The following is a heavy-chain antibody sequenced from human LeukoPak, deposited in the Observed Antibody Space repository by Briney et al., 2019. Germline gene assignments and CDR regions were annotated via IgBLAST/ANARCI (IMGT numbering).Heavy chain of an antibody. Sequence: PGGSLRLSCAASGFTFRSYEMNWLRQAPGKGLEWVSYIGSDEDTIYYAGSVKGRFTISRDNAKNSLYLQMNSLRAEDTAVYYCAREQVDDFWSGYLRTANWFDPWGQGTLVTVSS. CDR1: GFTFRSYE. V-gene: IGHV3-48*03. CDR2: IGSDEDTI. CDR3: AREQVDDFWSGYLRTANWFDP. D-gene: IGHD3-3*01. J-gene: IGHJ5*02.